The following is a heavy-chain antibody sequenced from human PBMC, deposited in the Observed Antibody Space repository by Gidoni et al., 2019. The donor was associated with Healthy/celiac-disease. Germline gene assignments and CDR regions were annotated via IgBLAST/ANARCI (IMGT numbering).Heavy chain of an antibody. J-gene: IGHJ6*02. CDR3: ATARRVRFLEWLGHRGYNYYGMDV. CDR1: GDTFTDSY. V-gene: IGHV1-69-2*01. CDR2: VDPEEGET. D-gene: IGHD3-3*01. Sequence: DVQLVQPGGEVKKPGSAVTIPAKVSGDTFTDSYLLRVQQPPGKGLECMALVDPEEGETIYGGKCQGRVTITADTSTDTAYRELGSLRSEDTAVYYCATARRVRFLEWLGHRGYNYYGMDVWGQGTTVTVSS.